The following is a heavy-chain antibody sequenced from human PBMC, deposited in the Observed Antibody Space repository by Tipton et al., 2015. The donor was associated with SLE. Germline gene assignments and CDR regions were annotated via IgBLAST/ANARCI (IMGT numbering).Heavy chain of an antibody. D-gene: IGHD1-14*01. CDR3: ARGHPGNSFDY. CDR2: IFSSGNT. J-gene: IGHJ4*02. Sequence: TLSLTCSVSGGVFSSGYWNWFRQPAGKGLEWIGHIFSSGNTEYNPSLKSCVTMSVDTSKGHFSLWLTSVTAADTAVYYCARGHPGNSFDYWGQGTLVTVSS. V-gene: IGHV4-4*07. CDR1: GGVFSSGY.